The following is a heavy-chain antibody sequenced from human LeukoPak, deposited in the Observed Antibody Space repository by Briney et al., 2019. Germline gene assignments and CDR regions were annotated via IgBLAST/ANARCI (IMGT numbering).Heavy chain of an antibody. CDR1: GFTFSSYA. CDR3: AKGGYCSSTSGYPADY. Sequence: PGGCLRLSCAASGFTFSSYAMSWVRQAPGKGLEWVSAILVVGAHTLYADSGKGGFTISRDNSKNTMFIQMNSLRAEDTAVYYCAKGGYCSSTSGYPADYWGQGTLVT. V-gene: IGHV3-23*01. J-gene: IGHJ4*02. D-gene: IGHD2-2*01. CDR2: ILVVGAHT.